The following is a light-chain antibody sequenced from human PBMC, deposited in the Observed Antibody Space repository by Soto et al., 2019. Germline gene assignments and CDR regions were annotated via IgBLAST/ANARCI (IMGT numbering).Light chain of an antibody. Sequence: DIVMTQSPDSLAVSLGERATINCKSSQSVLYSSNNKNYLAWYQQKPGQPPKLLIYWASTRESGVPDRFSGSGSGTDFTLTISSLQAADVAVYYCQQYSNTPLTFGGGTQVEIK. CDR2: WAS. V-gene: IGKV4-1*01. CDR1: QSVLYSSNNKNY. CDR3: QQYSNTPLT. J-gene: IGKJ4*01.